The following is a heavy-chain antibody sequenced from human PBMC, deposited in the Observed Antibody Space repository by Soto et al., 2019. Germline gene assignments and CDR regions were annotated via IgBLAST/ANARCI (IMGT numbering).Heavy chain of an antibody. CDR3: ARDSGWPILNFDN. D-gene: IGHD3-10*01. V-gene: IGHV3-30*03. CDR2: SSYDGRET. J-gene: IGHJ4*02. Sequence: WGSLRLSCSASEFDFSSYGIHWSRQAPGKGLEWVAASSYDGRETFYADSAKGRFTVSKEMSKNTAFLQMNALRHEDTAVYFCARDSGWPILNFDNWGQGTPVTVSS. CDR1: EFDFSSYG.